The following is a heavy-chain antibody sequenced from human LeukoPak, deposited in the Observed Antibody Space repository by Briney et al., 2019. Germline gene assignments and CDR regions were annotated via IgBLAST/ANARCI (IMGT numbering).Heavy chain of an antibody. CDR1: GFTFHHYS. Sequence: GGSLRLSCAASGFTFHHYSMHWVRQPPGKGLEWVSLISWDGGITYYADSVRGRSTISRDNSKNSLSLEMNSLRTEDTALYYCAKDSNTGGYSFGSWGQGTLVTVTS. D-gene: IGHD5-12*01. CDR3: AKDSNTGGYSFGS. J-gene: IGHJ4*02. CDR2: ISWDGGIT. V-gene: IGHV3-43*01.